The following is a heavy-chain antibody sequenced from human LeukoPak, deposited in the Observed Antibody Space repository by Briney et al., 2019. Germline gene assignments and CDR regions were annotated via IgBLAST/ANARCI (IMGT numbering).Heavy chain of an antibody. V-gene: IGHV4-39*02. J-gene: IGHJ6*02. CDR1: GGSISSSSYY. CDR3: ARDWRVAAAGQSGMDV. CDR2: IYYSGST. Sequence: PSETLSLTCTVSGGSISSSSYYWGWIRQPPGKGLEWIGSIYYSGSTYYNPSLKSRVTISVDTSKNQFSLKLSSVTAADTAVYYCARDWRVAAAGQSGMDVWGQGTTVTVSS. D-gene: IGHD6-13*01.